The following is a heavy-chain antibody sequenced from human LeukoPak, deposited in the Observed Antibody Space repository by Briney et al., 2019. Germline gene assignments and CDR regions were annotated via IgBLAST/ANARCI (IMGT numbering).Heavy chain of an antibody. J-gene: IGHJ4*02. Sequence: QPGGSLRLSCAASGFTFSSYEMNWVRQAPGKGLEWVSYISSSGSTIYYADSVKGRFTISRDNAKNSLYLQMNSLRAEDTAVYYCARDRELLSAFDIWGQGTLVTVSS. D-gene: IGHD1-26*01. V-gene: IGHV3-48*03. CDR1: GFTFSSYE. CDR3: ARDRELLSAFDI. CDR2: ISSSGSTI.